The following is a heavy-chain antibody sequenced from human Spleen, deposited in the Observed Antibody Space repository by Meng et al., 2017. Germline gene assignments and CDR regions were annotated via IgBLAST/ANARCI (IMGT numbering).Heavy chain of an antibody. Sequence: GGSLRLSCAASGFTFSSCAMNWVRQAPGKGLEWVSSLSGSGGSTYYADSVKGRFTISRDNSKNTLYLQMNSLRAEDTALYYCATDGGALSFDYWGQGTLVTVSS. CDR2: LSGSGGST. CDR1: GFTFSSCA. J-gene: IGHJ4*02. D-gene: IGHD1-26*01. CDR3: ATDGGALSFDY. V-gene: IGHV3-23*01.